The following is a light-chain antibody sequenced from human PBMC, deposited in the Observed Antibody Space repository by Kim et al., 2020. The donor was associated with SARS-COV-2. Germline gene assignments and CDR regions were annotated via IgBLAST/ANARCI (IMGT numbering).Light chain of an antibody. J-gene: IGLJ3*02. Sequence: ALGQTVSITCQGDSLRSFYASWYQQKPGQAPVLVICVKNNRPSGIPDRFSGSSSGNTASLTITGAQAEDEADYYCNSRDSSGNHLLFGGGTKLTVL. CDR1: SLRSFY. CDR3: NSRDSSGNHLL. V-gene: IGLV3-19*01. CDR2: VKN.